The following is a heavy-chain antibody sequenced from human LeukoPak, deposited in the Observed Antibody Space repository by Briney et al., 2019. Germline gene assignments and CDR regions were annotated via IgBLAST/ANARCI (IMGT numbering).Heavy chain of an antibody. J-gene: IGHJ6*03. V-gene: IGHV4-4*07. Sequence: SETLSLTCTVSGGSISSNYWSWIRNPAGKGREWIGLTYTSGSTNYNPSLKSRVTMSVDTSKNQFSLKLSSVTAADTAVYYCAREDIAAAGYYYYYYYMDVWAKGPRSPSP. CDR1: GGSISSNY. CDR3: AREDIAAAGYYYYYYYMDV. D-gene: IGHD6-13*01. CDR2: TYTSGST.